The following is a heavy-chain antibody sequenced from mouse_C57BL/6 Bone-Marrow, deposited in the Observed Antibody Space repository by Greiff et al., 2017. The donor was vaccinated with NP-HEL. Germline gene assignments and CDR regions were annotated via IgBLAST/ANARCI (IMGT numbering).Heavy chain of an antibody. D-gene: IGHD1-1*01. Sequence: QVQLQQPGAELVKPGASVKSSCKASGYTFTSYWMHWVKQRPGQGLEWIGMIHPNSGSTNYNEKFKSKATLTVDKSSSTPYMQLSSLTSEDSAVYYCARGPPDYYGSLYYFDYWGQGTTLTVSS. CDR1: GYTFTSYW. V-gene: IGHV1-64*01. CDR2: IHPNSGST. CDR3: ARGPPDYYGSLYYFDY. J-gene: IGHJ2*01.